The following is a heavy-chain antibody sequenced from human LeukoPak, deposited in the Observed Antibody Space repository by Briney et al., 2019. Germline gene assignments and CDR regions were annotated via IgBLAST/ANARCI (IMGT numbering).Heavy chain of an antibody. CDR2: ISYDGSNK. CDR3: AKDSPPFERGVAGIGNWFDP. Sequence: GGSLRLSCAASGFTFSSYGMHWVRQAPGKGLEWVAVISYDGSNKYYADSVKGRFTISRDNSKNTLYLQMNSLRAEDTAVYYCAKDSPPFERGVAGIGNWFDPWGQGTLVTVSS. J-gene: IGHJ5*02. CDR1: GFTFSSYG. V-gene: IGHV3-30*18. D-gene: IGHD6-19*01.